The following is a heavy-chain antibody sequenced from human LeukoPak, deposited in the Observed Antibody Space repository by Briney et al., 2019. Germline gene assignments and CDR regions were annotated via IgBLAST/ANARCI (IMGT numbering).Heavy chain of an antibody. CDR1: GGSISSGDYY. CDR2: IYYSGST. D-gene: IGHD3-16*02. Sequence: PSQTLSLTCTVSGGSISSGDYYWSWIRQPPGKGLEWIGYIYYSGSTYYTPSLKSRITISLDTSKNQCSLKLSSVTAADTAVYYCARAVGHDYVWGSYRVYFDYWGQGTLVTVSS. CDR3: ARAVGHDYVWGSYRVYFDY. J-gene: IGHJ4*02. V-gene: IGHV4-30-4*01.